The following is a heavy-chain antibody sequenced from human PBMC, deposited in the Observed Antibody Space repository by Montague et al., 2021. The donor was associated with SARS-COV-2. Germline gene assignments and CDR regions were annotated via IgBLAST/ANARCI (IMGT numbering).Heavy chain of an antibody. D-gene: IGHD3-10*01. CDR1: GFSLSTSGIC. V-gene: IGHV2-5*08. CDR3: ARGDLVASDLFDY. CDR2: XDWDDDK. Sequence: PALVKPTQTLTLTCTFSGFSLSTSGICVSWIRQPPGKALEWLARXDWDDDKRYSPSLKSRLTITKDTSKKQVVLTLTNMDPVDTATYYCARGDLVASDLFDYWGQGTLVTVYS. J-gene: IGHJ4*02.